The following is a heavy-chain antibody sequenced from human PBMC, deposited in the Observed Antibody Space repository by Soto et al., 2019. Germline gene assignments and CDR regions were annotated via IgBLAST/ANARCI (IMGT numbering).Heavy chain of an antibody. CDR2: IKSKTDGGTT. Sequence: PGGSLRLSCAASGFTFRNAWMNWVRQAPGKGLEWVGRIKSKTDGGTTDYAAPVKGRFTISRDDSKNTLYLQMNSLKTEDTAVYYCTTDRFFWSGPYYYYGMDVWGQGTTVTVSS. V-gene: IGHV3-15*07. CDR3: TTDRFFWSGPYYYYGMDV. J-gene: IGHJ6*02. CDR1: GFTFRNAW. D-gene: IGHD3-3*01.